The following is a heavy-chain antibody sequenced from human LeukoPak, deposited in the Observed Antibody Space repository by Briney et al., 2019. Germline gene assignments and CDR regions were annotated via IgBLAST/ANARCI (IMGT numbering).Heavy chain of an antibody. Sequence: GGSLRLSCAASGFTFSSYWMSWVRQAPGKGLEWVANIKQDGSEKYYVDSVKGRFTISRDNAKNSLYLQMSSLRAEDTAVYYCARVLRDGYNLAFDYWGQGTPVTVSS. J-gene: IGHJ4*02. D-gene: IGHD5-24*01. V-gene: IGHV3-7*01. CDR2: IKQDGSEK. CDR1: GFTFSSYW. CDR3: ARVLRDGYNLAFDY.